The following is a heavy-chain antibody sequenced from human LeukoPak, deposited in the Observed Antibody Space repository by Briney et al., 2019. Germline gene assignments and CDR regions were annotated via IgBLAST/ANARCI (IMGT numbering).Heavy chain of an antibody. D-gene: IGHD6-6*01. Sequence: SETLTLTCTVSGGSISSYYWSWIRQPPGKGLEWIGYIYTSGSTNYNPSLTNRGTISVDTTKNKSSLRRGSGIGAETAVYYCARHNVEYSSSYLHYYYYYDMDVWGKGTTVTVSS. CDR1: GGSISSYY. V-gene: IGHV4-4*08. CDR2: IYTSGST. J-gene: IGHJ6*03. CDR3: ARHNVEYSSSYLHYYYYYDMDV.